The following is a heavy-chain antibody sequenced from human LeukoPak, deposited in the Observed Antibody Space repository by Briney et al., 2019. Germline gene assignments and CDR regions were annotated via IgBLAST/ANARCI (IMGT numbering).Heavy chain of an antibody. D-gene: IGHD4-17*01. CDR1: GGSISSGTYY. CDR2: IYSSGST. J-gene: IGHJ3*02. CDR3: AIHDYGDRDAFDI. Sequence: PSETLSLTCTVSGGSISSGTYYWSWIRQPAGKGLEWIGRIYSSGSTSYNPSLESRVTISVDTSKNRSSLKLSSVTAADTAVYYCAIHDYGDRDAFDIWGQGTVVTVSS. V-gene: IGHV4-61*02.